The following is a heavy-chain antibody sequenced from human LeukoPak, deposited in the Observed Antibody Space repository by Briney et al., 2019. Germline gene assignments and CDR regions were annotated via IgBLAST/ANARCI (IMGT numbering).Heavy chain of an antibody. CDR1: GFTFSSYS. Sequence: GGPLRLSCAASGFTFSSYSMYWVRQAPGKGLEYVSVISSNGGSTYYANSVKGRFTISRDNSKNTLYLQMGSLRDEDMAVYYCARTLYYYYYYMDVWGKGTTVTVSS. CDR3: ARTLYYYYYYMDV. CDR2: ISSNGGST. V-gene: IGHV3-64*01. J-gene: IGHJ6*03.